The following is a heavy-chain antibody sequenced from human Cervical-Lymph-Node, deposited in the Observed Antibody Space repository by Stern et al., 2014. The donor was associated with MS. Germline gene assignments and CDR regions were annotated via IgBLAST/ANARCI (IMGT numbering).Heavy chain of an antibody. V-gene: IGHV1-46*01. J-gene: IGHJ1*01. CDR2: INPSRGST. D-gene: IGHD6-13*01. CDR3: ARDRVGTAAGQALPEYFQH. CDR1: GYTFTSYY. Sequence: QVQLVQSGAEVKKPGASVKVSCKASGYTFTSYYMHWVRQAPGQGLEWLGIINPSRGSTSYAQKFQGRVTMTRDTSTSTVYMELSSLRSEDTAVYYCARDRVGTAAGQALPEYFQHWGQGTLVTVSS.